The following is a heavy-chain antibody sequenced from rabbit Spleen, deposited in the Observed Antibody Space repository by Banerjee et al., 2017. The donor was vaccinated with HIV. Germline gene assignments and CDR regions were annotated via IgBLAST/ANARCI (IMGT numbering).Heavy chain of an antibody. CDR2: IDTNDGDT. V-gene: IGHV1S40*01. J-gene: IGHJ4*01. CDR3: ARDLVAVIGWNFNL. D-gene: IGHD1-1*01. Sequence: QSLEESGGGLVKPGGTLTLTCTVSGFSFSSNWICWVRQAPGKGLEWIACIDTNDGDTDYANWPKGRFTISKTSSTTVTLQMTSLTAADTATYFCARDLVAVIGWNFNLWGQGTLVTVS. CDR1: GFSFSSNW.